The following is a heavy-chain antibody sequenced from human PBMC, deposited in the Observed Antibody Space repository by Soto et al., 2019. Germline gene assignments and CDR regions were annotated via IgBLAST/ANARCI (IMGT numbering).Heavy chain of an antibody. V-gene: IGHV4-39*01. CDR1: GGSISSSSYY. Sequence: SETLSLTCTVSGGSISSSSYYWGWIRQPPGKGLEWIGSIYYSGSTYYNPSLKSRVTISVDTSKNQFSLKLSSVTAADTAVYYCARHSYYYDSSGYGALDYWGQGTLVTVSS. D-gene: IGHD3-22*01. CDR2: IYYSGST. J-gene: IGHJ4*02. CDR3: ARHSYYYDSSGYGALDY.